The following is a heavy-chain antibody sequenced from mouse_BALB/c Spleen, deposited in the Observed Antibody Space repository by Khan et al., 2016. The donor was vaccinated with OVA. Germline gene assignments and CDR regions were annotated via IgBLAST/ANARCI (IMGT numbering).Heavy chain of an antibody. CDR2: VNPNNGDT. J-gene: IGHJ3*01. CDR3: ARGYEFFPY. D-gene: IGHD2-12*01. CDR1: GYSFTVYY. Sequence: EVQLQESGPDLVKPGASVKISCKASGYSFTVYYMTWVKQSHGKSPEWLGSVNPNNGDTNYNQNFKGKAILTVDKSSNTAYMELRSLTSEDSAVFYCARGYEFFPYWGQGTLVTVSA. V-gene: IGHV1-26*01.